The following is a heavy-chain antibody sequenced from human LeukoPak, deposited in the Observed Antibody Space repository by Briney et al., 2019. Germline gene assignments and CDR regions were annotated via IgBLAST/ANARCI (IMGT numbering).Heavy chain of an antibody. J-gene: IGHJ4*02. CDR2: ISWNSGSI. Sequence: PGRSLRLSCAASGFTFDDYAMHWVRQAPGKGLEWVSGISWNSGSIGYADSVKGRFTISRDNAKNSLYLQMNSLRAEDTALYYCAKGVVATISENFDYWGQGNLVTASS. D-gene: IGHD5-12*01. CDR3: AKGVVATISENFDY. V-gene: IGHV3-9*01. CDR1: GFTFDDYA.